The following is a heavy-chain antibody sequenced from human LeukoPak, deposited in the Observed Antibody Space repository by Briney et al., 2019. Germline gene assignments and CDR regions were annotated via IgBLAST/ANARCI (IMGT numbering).Heavy chain of an antibody. V-gene: IGHV1-2*02. J-gene: IGHJ6*02. CDR1: GYTFTGYY. CDR2: INPNSGGT. D-gene: IGHD1-14*01. CDR3: AREGNLHPYYYYGMDV. Sequence: ASVKVSCKASGYTFTGYYMHWVRQAPGQGLEWMGWINPNSGGTNYAQKFQGRVTMTRDTSISTAYMEPSRLRSDDTAVYYCAREGNLHPYYYYGMDVWGQGTTVTVSS.